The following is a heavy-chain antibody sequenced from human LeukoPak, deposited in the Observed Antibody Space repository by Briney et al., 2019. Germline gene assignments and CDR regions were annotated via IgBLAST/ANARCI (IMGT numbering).Heavy chain of an antibody. V-gene: IGHV1-58*02. CDR2: IVVGSGNT. J-gene: IGHJ4*02. Sequence: SVKVSCKASGFTFTRSAMQWVRQARGQRLEWIGWIVVGSGNTNYAQKFQERVAITRDMSTSTAYMELSSLRSEDTAVYYCAKDRDPEDWGQGTLVTVSS. CDR3: AKDRDPED. CDR1: GFTFTRSA.